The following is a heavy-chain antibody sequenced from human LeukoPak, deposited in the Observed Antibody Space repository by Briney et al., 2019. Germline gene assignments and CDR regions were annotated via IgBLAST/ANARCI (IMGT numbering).Heavy chain of an antibody. CDR1: GFTFSSYS. Sequence: GGSLRLSCAASGFTFSSYSMNWVRQAPGKGLEWVSYISSSSSTIYYADSVKGRFTISRDNAKNSLYLQMNSLRVEDTAVYYCVKGFGSSSWFDYWGQGTLVTVSS. CDR3: VKGFGSSSWFDY. V-gene: IGHV3-48*01. D-gene: IGHD6-13*01. CDR2: ISSSSSTI. J-gene: IGHJ4*02.